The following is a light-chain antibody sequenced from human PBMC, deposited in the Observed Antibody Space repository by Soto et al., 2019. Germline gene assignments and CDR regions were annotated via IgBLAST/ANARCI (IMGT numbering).Light chain of an antibody. J-gene: IGKJ3*01. CDR1: QSVSSSY. CDR2: GAS. V-gene: IGKV3-20*01. Sequence: EIVLTQSPGTLSLSPGERATLSCRASQSVSSSYLAWYQQKPGQAPRLLIYGASSRATGIPDRFSGSGSGTDLTLAISRLEPEDFAVDYCQQFGSSPLFTFGPGDKVNVK. CDR3: QQFGSSPLFT.